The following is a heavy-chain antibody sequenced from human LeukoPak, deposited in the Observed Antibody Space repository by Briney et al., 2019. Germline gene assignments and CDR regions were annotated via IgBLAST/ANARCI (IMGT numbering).Heavy chain of an antibody. D-gene: IGHD2-2*01. CDR3: ARCSSTTSLKYYFYAMDV. CDR2: INPKRGVT. CDR1: GYTFTGYY. V-gene: IGHV1-2*02. Sequence: GASVKVSCKASGYTFTGYYLHWARQAPGQGLEWMGWINPKRGVTKYAQKFQGRVSMTRDTSISTIYMELSRLTSDDTAVYYCARCSSTTSLKYYFYAMDVWGQGTTVTVSS. J-gene: IGHJ6*02.